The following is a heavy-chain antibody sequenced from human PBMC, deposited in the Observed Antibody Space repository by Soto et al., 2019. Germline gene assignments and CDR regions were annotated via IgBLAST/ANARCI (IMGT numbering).Heavy chain of an antibody. Sequence: QVQLQESGPGLVKPSQTLSLTCTVSGGSISSGGYYWSWIRQHPGKGLEWIGYIYYSGSTYYNPSLKGRVTISVDSSKHQFSLKLSSVTAADTAVYYCARDYGGSTADSGMDVWGQGTTVTVSS. CDR3: ARDYGGSTADSGMDV. J-gene: IGHJ6*02. V-gene: IGHV4-31*03. CDR2: IYYSGST. CDR1: GGSISSGGYY. D-gene: IGHD4-17*01.